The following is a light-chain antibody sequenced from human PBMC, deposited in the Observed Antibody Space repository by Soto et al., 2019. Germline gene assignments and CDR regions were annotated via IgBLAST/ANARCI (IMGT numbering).Light chain of an antibody. CDR3: CSYAPTRASYV. V-gene: IGLV2-23*02. CDR2: EVT. J-gene: IGLJ1*01. Sequence: QSALTQPASVSGSPGQSITISCTGTGSDIGSYNLVSWYQQPPGKAPKLIIYEVTNRPSGVSSRFSGSKSGNTASLTISGLQAEDDADYYCCSYAPTRASYVFGTWTKLTVL. CDR1: GSDIGSYNL.